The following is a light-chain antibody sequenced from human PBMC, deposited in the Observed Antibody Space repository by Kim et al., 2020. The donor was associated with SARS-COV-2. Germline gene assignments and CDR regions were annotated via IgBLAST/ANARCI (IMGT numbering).Light chain of an antibody. J-gene: IGLJ2*01. V-gene: IGLV10-54*04. CDR2: RNS. CDR1: SNNVGYQG. CDR3: SAWDRGLGARV. Sequence: QAGLTQPPSVSKGLRQTATLTCTGNSNNVGYQGAAWLQQHQGHPPRLLSYRNSNRPSGISERFSASRSGNTASLTITGLQPEDEADYYCSAWDRGLGARVFGGGTQLTVL.